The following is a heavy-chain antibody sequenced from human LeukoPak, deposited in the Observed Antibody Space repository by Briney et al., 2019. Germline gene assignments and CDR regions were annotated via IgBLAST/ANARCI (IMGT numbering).Heavy chain of an antibody. Sequence: ASVQVSCKTSGYTFTSYYIHWLRQAPGQRFEWMGWSDPKSGATKYEHFQGRVTMTRDTSISTAYMELSRLTSDDTAVYYCARGNFYHNKGYSPELRYWGQGTLVTVSS. J-gene: IGHJ4*02. D-gene: IGHD3-10*01. CDR1: GYTFTSYY. CDR3: ARGNFYHNKGYSPELRY. CDR2: SDPKSGAT. V-gene: IGHV1-2*02.